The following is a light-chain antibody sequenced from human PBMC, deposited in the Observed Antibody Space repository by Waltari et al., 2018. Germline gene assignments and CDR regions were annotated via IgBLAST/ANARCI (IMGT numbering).Light chain of an antibody. CDR1: QSISNY. CDR2: GAS. Sequence: EIMMTQSPATLSVSPGERVALSCRASQSISNYFAWYQQKPGQAPRLLIYGASSRTTGIPARFSGSGSGTEFTLTISSLQSEDFAVYYCQQYNSWPDTFGQGTELEI. J-gene: IGKJ2*01. V-gene: IGKV3-15*01. CDR3: QQYNSWPDT.